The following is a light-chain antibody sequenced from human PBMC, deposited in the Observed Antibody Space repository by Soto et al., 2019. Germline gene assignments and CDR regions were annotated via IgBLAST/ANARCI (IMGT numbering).Light chain of an antibody. CDR3: AAWDDSLSGRV. CDR1: SSNIGSNS. Sequence: QSVLTQPPSASGTPGQRVTISCSGSSSNIGSNSVHWYQQLPGTAPKLLIYRNNQRPSGVPDRFSGSKSGTSASLAISGLRSEDEADYYCAAWDDSLSGRVFGGGTKLTFL. CDR2: RNN. V-gene: IGLV1-47*01. J-gene: IGLJ2*01.